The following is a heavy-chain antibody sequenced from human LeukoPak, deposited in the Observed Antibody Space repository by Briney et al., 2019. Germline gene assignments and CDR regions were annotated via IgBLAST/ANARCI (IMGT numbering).Heavy chain of an antibody. CDR1: GFTFSSYG. J-gene: IGHJ3*02. V-gene: IGHV3-33*01. Sequence: GGSLRLSCAASGFTFSSYGMHWVRQALGKGLEWVAVIWYDGSNKYYADSVKGRFTISRDNSKNTLYLQMNSLRAEDTAVYYCATTATYYYDSSGSPEAFDIWGRGTMVTVSS. CDR2: IWYDGSNK. D-gene: IGHD3-22*01. CDR3: ATTATYYYDSSGSPEAFDI.